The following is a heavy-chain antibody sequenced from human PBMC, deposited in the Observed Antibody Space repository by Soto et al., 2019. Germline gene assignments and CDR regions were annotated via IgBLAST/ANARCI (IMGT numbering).Heavy chain of an antibody. J-gene: IGHJ4*02. Sequence: GGSLRLSCAASGFTFSSYSINWVRQAPGKGLEWVANINQHGSEKSYVDSVKGRFTIYRDNAKNSLYLQINGLRAEDAAVYYCAGGYYYGDYWGQGTLVTVSS. V-gene: IGHV3-7*01. CDR2: INQHGSEK. D-gene: IGHD3-10*01. CDR1: GFTFSSYS. CDR3: AGGYYYGDY.